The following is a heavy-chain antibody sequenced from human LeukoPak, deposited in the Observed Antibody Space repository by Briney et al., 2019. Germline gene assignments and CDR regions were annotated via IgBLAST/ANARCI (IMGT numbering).Heavy chain of an antibody. CDR1: GFTFSSYE. CDR2: ISTSGSTI. D-gene: IGHD2-2*03. Sequence: PGGSLRLSCAASGFTFSSYEINWVRQAPGKGLEWVSYISTSGSTIYYADSVKGRFTISRDDAKNSLYLQMNSLRGEDTAIYYCARDRTWMLDYWGQGTLVTVSS. V-gene: IGHV3-48*03. CDR3: ARDRTWMLDY. J-gene: IGHJ4*02.